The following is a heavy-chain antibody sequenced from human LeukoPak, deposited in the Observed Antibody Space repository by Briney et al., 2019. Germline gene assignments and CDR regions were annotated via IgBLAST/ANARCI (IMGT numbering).Heavy chain of an antibody. J-gene: IGHJ4*02. CDR2: IHYSGST. V-gene: IGHV4-39*01. CDR1: GGSISSRSYY. Sequence: PSETLSLTCTVSGGSISSRSYYWGWIRQPPGKGLEWIGSIHYSGSTYYNPSLKSRVTVSADTPKNQFSLKLSSVTAADTAVYYCASTTRGYWDYWGQGTLVTVS. CDR3: ASTTRGYWDY. D-gene: IGHD3-22*01.